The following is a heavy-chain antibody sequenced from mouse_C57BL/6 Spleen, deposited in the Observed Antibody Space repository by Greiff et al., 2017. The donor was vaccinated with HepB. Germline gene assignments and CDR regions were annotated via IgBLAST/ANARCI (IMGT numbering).Heavy chain of an antibody. CDR3: TKGLLPYAMDY. Sequence: EVQLQQSGAELVRPGASVKLSCTASGFNIKDYYMHWVKQRPEQGLEWIGRIDPEDGDTEYAPKFQGKATMTADTSSNTAYLQLSSLTSADTAVYYGTKGLLPYAMDYWGQGTSVTVAS. J-gene: IGHJ4*01. CDR1: GFNIKDYY. CDR2: IDPEDGDT. V-gene: IGHV14-1*01. D-gene: IGHD2-3*01.